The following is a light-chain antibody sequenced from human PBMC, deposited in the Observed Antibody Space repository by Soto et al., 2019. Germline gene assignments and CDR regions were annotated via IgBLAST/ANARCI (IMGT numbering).Light chain of an antibody. V-gene: IGKV4-1*01. CDR3: QQYYGITET. CDR1: QTFLYSPNNKNY. J-gene: IGKJ2*01. Sequence: DIVLTQSTDSLTVSLCERATINCKSSQTFLYSPNNKNYLAWYQQKPGQPTKLLIYWASTRESGVTDRFTGSGSATDFTLNINRLQAEDVAVYYCQQYYGITETVGPGT. CDR2: WAS.